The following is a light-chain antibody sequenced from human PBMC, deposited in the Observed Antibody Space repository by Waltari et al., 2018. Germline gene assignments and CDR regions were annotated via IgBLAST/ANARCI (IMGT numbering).Light chain of an antibody. CDR2: WAS. V-gene: IGKV4-1*01. J-gene: IGKJ2*01. CDR3: QQYYTTPDT. Sequence: DIVMTQSPDSLAVSLGERATINCKSSQSVLHSSNNKNYLAWYQQKLGQPPKLLIYWASTREYGVPDRFSGSGSGTDFTLTISSLQAEDVAIYYCQQYYTTPDTFGQGTKLEIK. CDR1: QSVLHSSNNKNY.